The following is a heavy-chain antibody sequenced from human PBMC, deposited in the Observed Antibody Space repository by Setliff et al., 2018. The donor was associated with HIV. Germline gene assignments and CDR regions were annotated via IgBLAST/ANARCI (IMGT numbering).Heavy chain of an antibody. CDR2: MSYSGST. CDR3: ARSDSYCAGDCYGVDGVDAFGI. Sequence: SETLSLTCTVSGGSISSYFWSWIRQPPGKGLEWIGYMSYSGSTYYNPSLKSRIIMSVDTSKNQFSLKLSSVTAADTALYYCARSDSYCAGDCYGVDGVDAFGIWGQGTMVTVSS. CDR1: GGSISSYF. J-gene: IGHJ3*02. V-gene: IGHV4-59*01. D-gene: IGHD2-21*02.